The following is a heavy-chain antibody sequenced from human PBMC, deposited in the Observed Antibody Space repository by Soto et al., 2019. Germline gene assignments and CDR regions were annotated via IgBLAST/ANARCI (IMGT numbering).Heavy chain of an antibody. CDR1: GFTFDDYA. CDR2: ISWNSGSI. Sequence: GGSLRLSCAASGFTFDDYAMHWVRQAPGKGLEWVSGISWNSGSIGYADSVKGRFTISRDNAKNSLYLQMNSLRAEDTALYYCAKDLLADSRIFDYWGQGTLVTVSS. V-gene: IGHV3-9*01. CDR3: AKDLLADSRIFDY. D-gene: IGHD6-19*01. J-gene: IGHJ4*02.